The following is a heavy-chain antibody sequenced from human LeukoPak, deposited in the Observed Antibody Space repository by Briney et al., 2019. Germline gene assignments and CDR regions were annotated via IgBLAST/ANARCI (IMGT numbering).Heavy chain of an antibody. Sequence: GGSLRLSCAASGFIFSTYWMSWVRLAPGKGQEWVANINQDGSETFYVDSVRGRFTISRDNGKNSMFVQMDSLRAEDTAVYYCALGRTGSGSYYIFWGQGTLVSVSS. CDR1: GFIFSTYW. CDR2: INQDGSET. V-gene: IGHV3-7*05. CDR3: ALGRTGSGSYYIF. J-gene: IGHJ4*02. D-gene: IGHD3-10*01.